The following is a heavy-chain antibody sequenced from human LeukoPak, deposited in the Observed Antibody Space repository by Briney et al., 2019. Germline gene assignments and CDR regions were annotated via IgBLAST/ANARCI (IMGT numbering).Heavy chain of an antibody. Sequence: GESLKISCKGSGYRFTSYWIGWVRRMPGKGLEWMGLIYAGDPNTRYRPSFQGQVTISVDKSISTAYLQWSSLKASDTAMYYCARLGGDLYCTSTRCFYDYWGQGTLVTVSP. D-gene: IGHD2-2*01. V-gene: IGHV5-51*01. CDR2: IYAGDPNT. CDR3: ARLGGDLYCTSTRCFYDY. J-gene: IGHJ4*02. CDR1: GYRFTSYW.